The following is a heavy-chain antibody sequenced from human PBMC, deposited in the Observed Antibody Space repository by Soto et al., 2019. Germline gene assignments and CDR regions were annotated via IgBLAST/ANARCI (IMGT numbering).Heavy chain of an antibody. CDR3: AKETWGATYFDI. Sequence: EVQLMESGGGVVQPGGSLRLSCAASGFTFINYAISWVRQAPGKGLEWISGTTASGSLTYYADSVKGRFTVSRDNSKNTLYLQMNSLRVEDTAVYFCAKETWGATYFDIWGRGTLVTVSS. CDR2: TTASGSLT. J-gene: IGHJ2*01. V-gene: IGHV3-23*01. D-gene: IGHD7-27*01. CDR1: GFTFINYA.